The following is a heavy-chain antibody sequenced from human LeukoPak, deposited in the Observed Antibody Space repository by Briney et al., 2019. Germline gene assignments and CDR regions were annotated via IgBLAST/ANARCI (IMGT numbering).Heavy chain of an antibody. CDR3: ARRASYYDSGDYRDDAFDI. D-gene: IGHD3-22*01. CDR2: IYPGDSDT. V-gene: IGHV5-51*01. J-gene: IGHJ3*02. CDR1: GYSFISYW. Sequence: GESLKISCKGSGYSFISYWIAWVRQMPGKGLEWMGIIYPGDSDTRYSPSFQGQVTISADKSISTAYLQWSSLKAPDTAMYYCARRASYYDSGDYRDDAFDIWGQGTMVTVSS.